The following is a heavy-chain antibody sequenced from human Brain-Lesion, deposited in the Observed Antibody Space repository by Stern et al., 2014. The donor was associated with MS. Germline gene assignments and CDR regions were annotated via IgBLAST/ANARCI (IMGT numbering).Heavy chain of an antibody. J-gene: IGHJ4*02. CDR1: GYTLTELS. Sequence: VQLVESGAEVKKPGASVKVSCKVSGYTLTELSMHWVRQAPRKGLEWMGGFYPEDGETIYAQKFQGRVTMTADTSTDTAYMELSSLRSEDTAVYYCATLSPGAGGNYYRHFDYWGQGTLVTVSS. CDR3: ATLSPGAGGNYYRHFDY. CDR2: FYPEDGET. V-gene: IGHV1-24*01. D-gene: IGHD1-26*01.